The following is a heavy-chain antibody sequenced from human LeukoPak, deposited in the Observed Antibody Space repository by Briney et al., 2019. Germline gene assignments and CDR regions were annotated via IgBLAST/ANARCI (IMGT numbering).Heavy chain of an antibody. CDR3: VRRVRYFGQNDY. CDR1: GASMSDYY. D-gene: IGHD3-9*01. J-gene: IGHJ4*02. CDR2: IYYTGST. V-gene: IGHV4-59*08. Sequence: MSSETLSLTCTVSGASMSDYYWSWIRQSPGKGLEWIGYIYYTGSTNYNPSLKSRVTMSVDTSKNQISLKLSSVTAADSAVYYCVRRVRYFGQNDYWGQGTLVTVSS.